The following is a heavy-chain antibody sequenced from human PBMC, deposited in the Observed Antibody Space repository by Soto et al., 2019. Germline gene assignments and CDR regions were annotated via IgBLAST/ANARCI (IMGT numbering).Heavy chain of an antibody. CDR1: GDSINSDKYY. J-gene: IGHJ4*02. D-gene: IGHD3-9*01. CDR3: ARLEGLATISYYFDF. V-gene: IGHV4-39*01. CDR2: IYFRGNT. Sequence: SETLSLTCSVSGDSINSDKYYWGWIRQPPGKGLEWIGSIYFRGNTYYNPSLQTRVTISLDKSKSQFSLKLNSVTVADSAVYFCARLEGLATISYYFDFWGQGALVTVSS.